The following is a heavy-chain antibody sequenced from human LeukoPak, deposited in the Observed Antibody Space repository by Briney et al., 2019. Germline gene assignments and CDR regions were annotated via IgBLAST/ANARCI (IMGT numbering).Heavy chain of an antibody. CDR1: GFTFDDYG. V-gene: IGHV3-20*04. D-gene: IGHD2-2*02. Sequence: GGSLRLSCAASGFTFDDYGMSWVRQAPGKGLEWVSGINWNGGSTGYADSVKGRFTISRDNAKNSLYLQMNSLRAEDTALYYCARSARYCSSTSCYTHYYYYYMDVWGKGTTVSVSS. CDR2: INWNGGST. J-gene: IGHJ6*03. CDR3: ARSARYCSSTSCYTHYYYYYMDV.